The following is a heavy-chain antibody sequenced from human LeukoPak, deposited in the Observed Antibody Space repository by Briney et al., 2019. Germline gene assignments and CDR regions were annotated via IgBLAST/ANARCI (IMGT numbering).Heavy chain of an antibody. Sequence: GASVKVSCKASGGTFSSYAISWVRQAPGQGLEWMGGIIPIFGTANYAQKFQGRVTITADESTSTAYMELSSLRSEDTAVYYCARDRVTTVTNGWFDPWGQGTLVTVSS. J-gene: IGHJ5*02. CDR3: ARDRVTTVTNGWFDP. D-gene: IGHD4-17*01. V-gene: IGHV1-69*13. CDR2: IIPIFGTA. CDR1: GGTFSSYA.